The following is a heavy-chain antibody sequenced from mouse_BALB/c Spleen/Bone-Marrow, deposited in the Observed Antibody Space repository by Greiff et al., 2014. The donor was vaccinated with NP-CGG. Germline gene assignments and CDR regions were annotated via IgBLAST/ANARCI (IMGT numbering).Heavy chain of an antibody. CDR1: GFNIKDTY. V-gene: IGHV14-3*02. Sequence: VQLQQSGAALVKPGASVKLSCTASGFNIKDTYMHWVKQRPEQGLEWIGRIDPANGNTKYDPKFQGKATITADTSSNTAYLQLSSLTSEDTAVYYCANYYYGSHFDYWGQSTTLTVSS. CDR2: IDPANGNT. CDR3: ANYYYGSHFDY. D-gene: IGHD1-1*01. J-gene: IGHJ2*01.